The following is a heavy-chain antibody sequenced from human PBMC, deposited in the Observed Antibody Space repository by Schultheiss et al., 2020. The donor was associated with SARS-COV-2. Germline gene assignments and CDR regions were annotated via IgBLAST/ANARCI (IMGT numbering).Heavy chain of an antibody. CDR2: IYYSGST. D-gene: IGHD3-3*01. CDR3: ARGGGIRFLEWLFYLDY. Sequence: SQTLSLTCTVSGGSISSYYWSWIRQPPGKGLEWIGYIYYSGSTNYNPSLKSRVTISVDTSKNQFSLKLSSVTAADTAVYYCARGGGIRFLEWLFYLDYWGQGTLVTVSS. V-gene: IGHV4-59*01. CDR1: GGSISSYY. J-gene: IGHJ4*02.